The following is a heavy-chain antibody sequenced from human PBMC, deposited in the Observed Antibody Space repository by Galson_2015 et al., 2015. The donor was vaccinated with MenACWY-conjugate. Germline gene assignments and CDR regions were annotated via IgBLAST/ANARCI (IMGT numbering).Heavy chain of an antibody. J-gene: IGHJ6*03. CDR3: ARVATWIHQYYYYMDV. CDR2: ISKSGSPI. D-gene: IGHD5-18*01. V-gene: IGHV3-48*03. Sequence: CAVSGFTFTGYEFNWVRQAPGKGLEWLSYISKSGSPIYYADSVKGRFTISRDNTKKSLFLQMNSLTAGDTAVYYCARVATWIHQYYYYMDVWGKGTTVTVSS. CDR1: GFTFTGYE.